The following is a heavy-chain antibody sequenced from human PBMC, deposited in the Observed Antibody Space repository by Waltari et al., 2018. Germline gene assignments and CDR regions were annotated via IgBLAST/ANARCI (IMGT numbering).Heavy chain of an antibody. V-gene: IGHV1-3*01. Sequence: QVQLVQSGAEGKKPGASVKVSCKASGYTFTSYAMHWVRQAPGQRLEWMGWINAGNGNTKYSQKFQGRVTITRDTTASTAYMELSSLRSEDTAVYYCAAGIAAAGGGYYYYGMDVWGQGTTVTVSS. CDR3: AAGIAAAGGGYYYYGMDV. CDR1: GYTFTSYA. D-gene: IGHD6-13*01. CDR2: INAGNGNT. J-gene: IGHJ6*02.